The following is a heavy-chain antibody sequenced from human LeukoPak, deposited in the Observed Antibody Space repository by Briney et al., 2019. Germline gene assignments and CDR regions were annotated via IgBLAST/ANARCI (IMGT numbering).Heavy chain of an antibody. J-gene: IGHJ4*02. D-gene: IGHD3-22*01. CDR2: ISTSGSGT. V-gene: IGHV3-48*03. CDR1: GFIFSRYE. CDR3: ARRGFYDTSGYLFDY. Sequence: GGSLSLSCVASGFIFSRYEMNWVRQAPGKGLEWVSYISTSGSGTYYADSVKGRFTISRDNAKNSLYLQMNSLRAEDTAVYYCARRGFYDTSGYLFDYWGQGTLVTVSS.